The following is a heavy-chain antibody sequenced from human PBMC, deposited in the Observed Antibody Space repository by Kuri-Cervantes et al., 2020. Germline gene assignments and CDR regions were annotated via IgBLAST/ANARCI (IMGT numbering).Heavy chain of an antibody. CDR2: ISGSGGST. Sequence: GESLKISCAASGFTFSSYAMSWVRQAPGKGLEWVSAISGSGGSTYYADSVKGRFTISRDNSKNTLYLQMNSLRAEGTAVYYCAKGRSQWLDYGMDVWGQGTTVTVSS. CDR1: GFTFSSYA. CDR3: AKGRSQWLDYGMDV. D-gene: IGHD6-19*01. V-gene: IGHV3-23*01. J-gene: IGHJ6*02.